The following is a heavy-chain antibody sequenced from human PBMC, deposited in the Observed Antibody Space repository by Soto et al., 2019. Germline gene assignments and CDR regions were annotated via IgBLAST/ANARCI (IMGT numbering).Heavy chain of an antibody. CDR1: SVSNAW. D-gene: IGHD5-12*01. J-gene: IGHJ4*02. CDR2: IKSKTDGGTT. CDR3: TTNQGCYDRGRDIDY. V-gene: IGHV3-15*07. Sequence: SVSNAWMNWVRQAPGKGLEWVGRIKSKTDGGTTDYAAPVKGRFTISRDDSKNTLYLQMNSLKTADTAVYYCTTNQGCYDRGRDIDYSVQGTMVTVSS.